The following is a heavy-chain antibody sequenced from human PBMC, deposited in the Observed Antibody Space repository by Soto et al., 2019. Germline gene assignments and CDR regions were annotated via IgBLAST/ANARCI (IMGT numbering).Heavy chain of an antibody. D-gene: IGHD3-16*01. V-gene: IGHV3-7*01. CDR2: INTDGNER. J-gene: IGHJ4*02. CDR1: GFSFSDYW. CDR3: ARDEPHYYAAGSYKH. Sequence: PGGSLRLSCFGSGFSFSDYWGTWVRQVPGQGPEWVANINTDGNERYYVDFVEGRFSISRDNAKRSVYLEMNRLRADDTAVYFCARDEPHYYAAGSYKHWGRGTLVTVSS.